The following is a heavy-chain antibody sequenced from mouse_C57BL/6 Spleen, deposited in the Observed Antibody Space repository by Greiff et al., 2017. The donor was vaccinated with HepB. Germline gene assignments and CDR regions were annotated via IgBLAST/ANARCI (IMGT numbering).Heavy chain of an antibody. CDR3: ARGGNYVYYAMDY. CDR2: INPSNGGT. J-gene: IGHJ4*01. D-gene: IGHD2-1*01. V-gene: IGHV1-53*01. CDR1: GYTFTSYW. Sequence: QVQLQQSGTELVKPGASVKLSCKASGYTFTSYWMHWVKQRPGQGLEWIGNINPSNGGTNYNEKFKSKATLTVDKSSSTAYMQLSSLTSEDSAVYYCARGGNYVYYAMDYWGQGTSVTVSS.